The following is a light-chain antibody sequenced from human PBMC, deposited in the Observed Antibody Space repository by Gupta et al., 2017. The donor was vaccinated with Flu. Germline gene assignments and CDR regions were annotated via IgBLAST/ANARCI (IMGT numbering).Light chain of an antibody. J-gene: IGKJ3*01. V-gene: IGKV1-16*01. CDR1: QAIVSH. Sequence: GDRGTTTCRASQAIVSHLVWCQHKPGKAPKSLISSASSLQSGVPSRIIGSGSGTDFTLTISNRQPEDFATYYCQQSYIYPPTFGPGTKVDI. CDR3: QQSYIYPPT. CDR2: SAS.